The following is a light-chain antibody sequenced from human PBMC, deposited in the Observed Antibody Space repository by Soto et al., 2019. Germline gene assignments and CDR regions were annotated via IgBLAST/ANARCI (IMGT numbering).Light chain of an antibody. CDR2: DVS. J-gene: IGLJ2*01. CDR3: SSYTSSRTLV. Sequence: QSALTQPASVSGSPGQSITISCTGTSSDVGAYNYVSWYQQHPGKAPKLMIYDVSKRPSGVSNRFSGSKSGNTASLTISGLQAEDEADYYCSSYTSSRTLVFGGGTKLTVL. CDR1: SSDVGAYNY. V-gene: IGLV2-14*01.